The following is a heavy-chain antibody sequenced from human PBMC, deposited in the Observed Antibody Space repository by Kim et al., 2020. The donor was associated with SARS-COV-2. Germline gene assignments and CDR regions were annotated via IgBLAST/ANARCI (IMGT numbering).Heavy chain of an antibody. V-gene: IGHV4-59*08. CDR3: ARHRDATMAPFDF. CDR2: INYSGTT. CDR1: GDSISSYF. Sequence: SETLSLTCTVSGDSISSYFWGWIRQPPGKGLEWIGFINYSGTTNYNPSFKSRVTISVDTSKSQFSLKVSSVTAADTAVYYCARHRDATMAPFDFWGEGTL. J-gene: IGHJ4*02. D-gene: IGHD5-18*01.